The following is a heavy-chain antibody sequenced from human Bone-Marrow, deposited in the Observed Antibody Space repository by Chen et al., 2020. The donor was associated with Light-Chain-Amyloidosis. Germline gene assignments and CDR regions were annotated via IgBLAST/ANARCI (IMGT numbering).Heavy chain of an antibody. CDR1: GYTFPNYW. CDR2: IYPDDSDA. Sequence: EVQLEQSGPEVKKPGESLKISCKGSGYTFPNYWIGWVRQMPGKGLEWLGVIYPDDSDARYGPSFEGQVTISADKSITTAYLQWRSLKASDTAMYYCARRRDGYNFDYLGQGTLVTVSS. V-gene: IGHV5-51*01. D-gene: IGHD5-12*01. J-gene: IGHJ4*02. CDR3: ARRRDGYNFDY.